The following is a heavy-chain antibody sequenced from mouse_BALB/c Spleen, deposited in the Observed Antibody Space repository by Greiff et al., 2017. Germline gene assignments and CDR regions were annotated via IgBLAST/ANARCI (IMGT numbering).Heavy chain of an antibody. Sequence: VKVVESGPGLVAPSQSLSITCTVSGFSLTSYGVHWVRQPPGKGLEWLGVIWAGGSTNYNSALMSRLSISKDNSKSQVFLKMNSLQTDDTAMYYCARDGNSSYWGQGTLVTVSA. J-gene: IGHJ3*01. CDR2: IWAGGST. CDR1: GFSLTSYG. D-gene: IGHD2-1*01. CDR3: ARDGNSSY. V-gene: IGHV2-9*02.